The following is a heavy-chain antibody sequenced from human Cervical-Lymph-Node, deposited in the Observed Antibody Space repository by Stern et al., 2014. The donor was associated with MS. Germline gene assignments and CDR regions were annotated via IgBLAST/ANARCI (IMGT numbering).Heavy chain of an antibody. CDR1: GFKFSIYW. D-gene: IGHD1-14*01. V-gene: IGHV5-51*01. J-gene: IGHJ4*02. Sequence: VQLVESGAELIRPGESLKISCKGSGFKFSIYWIAWVRQMPGKGLEWMGIIYPGDSETSYSPAFQGQVTMSADKSTSTADLQWSSLNASDAAMYFCARQTTAWASDVWGQGTLVTVSS. CDR2: IYPGDSET. CDR3: ARQTTAWASDV.